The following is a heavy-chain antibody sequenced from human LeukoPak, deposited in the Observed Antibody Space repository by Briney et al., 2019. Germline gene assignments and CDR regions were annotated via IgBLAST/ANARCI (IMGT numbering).Heavy chain of an antibody. V-gene: IGHV1-2*02. CDR3: ARVLKGGDYGGNWFDP. CDR2: INPQSGAT. J-gene: IGHJ5*02. Sequence: ASVKVSCKASGYTFTGNFMHWVRQAPGQGLECMGWINPQSGATACAQKFQGRVTMTRDTSSSTAYMELSRLRSDDTAVYYCARVLKGGDYGGNWFDPWGQGTLVTVSS. D-gene: IGHD4-23*01. CDR1: GYTFTGNF.